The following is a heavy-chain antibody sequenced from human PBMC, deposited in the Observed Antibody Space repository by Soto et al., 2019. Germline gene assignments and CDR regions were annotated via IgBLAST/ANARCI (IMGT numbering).Heavy chain of an antibody. D-gene: IGHD3-16*02. CDR2: IVVGSGNT. CDR1: GFTFTSSA. CDR3: AVGIVGHYDYVWGSYRPSYAFDI. J-gene: IGHJ3*02. Sequence: QMQLVQSGPEVKKPGTSVKVSCKASGFTFTSSAVQWVRQARGQSLEWIGWIVVGSGNTNYAQKFQERVTITRDMSTSTAYMELSSLRSEDTAVYYCAVGIVGHYDYVWGSYRPSYAFDIWGQGTMVTVSS. V-gene: IGHV1-58*01.